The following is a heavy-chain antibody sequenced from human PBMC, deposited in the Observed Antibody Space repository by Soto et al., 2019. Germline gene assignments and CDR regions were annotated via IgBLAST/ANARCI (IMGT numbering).Heavy chain of an antibody. CDR3: ARHSWGAHRNYYYYYGMDV. CDR2: IYPGDSDT. J-gene: IGHJ6*02. V-gene: IGHV5-51*01. Sequence: NPGESLKISCKGSGYSFTSYWIGCVRQIPGKGLEWMGIIYPGDSDTRYSPSFQGKVTISADKSISTAYLQWSSLKASDTAMYYCARHSWGAHRNYYYYYGMDVWGQGTTVTVSS. CDR1: GYSFTSYW. D-gene: IGHD3-16*01.